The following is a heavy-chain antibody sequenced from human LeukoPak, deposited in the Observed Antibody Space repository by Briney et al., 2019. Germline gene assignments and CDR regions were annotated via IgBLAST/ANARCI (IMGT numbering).Heavy chain of an antibody. J-gene: IGHJ4*02. CDR2: ISSSGGST. D-gene: IGHD3-3*01. Sequence: PGGSLSLSCAASGFTFSNYAMNWVRQAPGKGLEWVSSISSSGGSTYFAGSVKGRVTISRDNSKNTMYMQMNSLRVEDTAVYYCAKGCQNYDFWRLDYWGQGSLVTVSS. CDR1: GFTFSNYA. V-gene: IGHV3-23*01. CDR3: AKGCQNYDFWRLDY.